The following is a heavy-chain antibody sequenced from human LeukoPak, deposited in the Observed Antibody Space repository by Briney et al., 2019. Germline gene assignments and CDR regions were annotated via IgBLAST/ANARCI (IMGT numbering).Heavy chain of an antibody. CDR3: AKYSTRETFFGDY. V-gene: IGHV3-23*01. D-gene: IGHD3-3*01. Sequence: GGSLRLSCAASGFTFRNYAMAWVRQAPGKGLEWVSGISAGATRTYYTDSVRGRFTVSRDNSENTLYLQMNSLRAEDTAVYYCAKYSTRETFFGDYWGQGTLIAVSS. J-gene: IGHJ4*02. CDR2: ISAGATRT. CDR1: GFTFRNYA.